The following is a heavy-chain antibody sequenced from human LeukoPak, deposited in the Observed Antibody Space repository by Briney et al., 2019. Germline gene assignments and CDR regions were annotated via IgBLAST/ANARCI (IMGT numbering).Heavy chain of an antibody. Sequence: GGSLRLSCAASGFTFSRDGMHWVRQAPGKGLEWVAVISYDGTDKHYADSVKGRFTISRDNSKNTVYLQMNSLRVEDTAVYYCARGEPGVLRYFDWFETYYYYYGMDVWGQGTTVTVSS. CDR2: ISYDGTDK. D-gene: IGHD3-9*01. CDR3: ARGEPGVLRYFDWFETYYYYYGMDV. CDR1: GFTFSRDG. J-gene: IGHJ6*02. V-gene: IGHV3-30*03.